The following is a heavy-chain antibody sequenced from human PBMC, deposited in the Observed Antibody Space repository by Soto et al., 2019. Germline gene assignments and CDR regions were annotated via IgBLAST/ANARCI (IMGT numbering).Heavy chain of an antibody. CDR2: INPSGGST. CDR1: GYTFTSYY. V-gene: IGHV1-46*01. CDR3: AKDATRTDGWYHFDY. J-gene: IGHJ4*02. D-gene: IGHD6-19*01. Sequence: SVKVSCKASGYTFTSYYMHWVRQAPVQGLEWMGIINPSGGSTSYSQKFQGRFTISRDNSKNTLFLQMNSLRAEDTAVYFCAKDATRTDGWYHFDYWGQGALVTVSS.